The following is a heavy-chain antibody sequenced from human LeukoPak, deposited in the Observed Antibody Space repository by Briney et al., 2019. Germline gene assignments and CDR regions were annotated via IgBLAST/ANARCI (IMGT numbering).Heavy chain of an antibody. J-gene: IGHJ4*02. D-gene: IGHD3-22*01. Sequence: GGSLRLSCAASGFTFSSYAMSWVRQAPGKGLEWVSAISGSGGSTYYADSVKGRFTISRDNSKNTLYLQMNSLRAEDTAVYYCAKDGDSSGYYHNDYWGQGTLVTVSS. V-gene: IGHV3-23*01. CDR2: ISGSGGST. CDR3: AKDGDSSGYYHNDY. CDR1: GFTFSSYA.